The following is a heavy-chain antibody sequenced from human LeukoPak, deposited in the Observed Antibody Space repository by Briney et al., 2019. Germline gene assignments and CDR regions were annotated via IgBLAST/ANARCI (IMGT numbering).Heavy chain of an antibody. V-gene: IGHV4-38-2*02. CDR3: ARGYSSSWPNWFDP. CDR2: IYHSGST. J-gene: IGHJ5*02. D-gene: IGHD6-13*01. Sequence: SETLSLTCTVSGYSISSGYYWRWIRPPPGKGLEWIGSIYHSGSTYYNPSLKSRVTISVDTPKNQFSLKLSSVTAADTAVYYCARGYSSSWPNWFDPWGQGTLVTVSS. CDR1: GYSISSGYY.